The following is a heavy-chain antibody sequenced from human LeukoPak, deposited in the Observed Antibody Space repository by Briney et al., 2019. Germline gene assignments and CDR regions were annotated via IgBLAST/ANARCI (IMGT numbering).Heavy chain of an antibody. Sequence: SGPTLLQPTQTLTLTCTFSGFSLSTSGVGVGWIRQPPGKALEWLALIYWDDDKRYSPSLKSRLTITKDTSKNQVVLTMTNMDPVDTATYYCAQVVWFGDHQEDWFDPWGQGTLVTVSS. V-gene: IGHV2-5*02. D-gene: IGHD3-10*01. J-gene: IGHJ5*02. CDR3: AQVVWFGDHQEDWFDP. CDR2: IYWDDDK. CDR1: GFSLSTSGVG.